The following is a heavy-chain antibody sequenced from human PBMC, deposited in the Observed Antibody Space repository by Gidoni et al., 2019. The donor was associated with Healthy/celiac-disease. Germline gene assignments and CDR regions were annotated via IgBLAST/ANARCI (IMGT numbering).Heavy chain of an antibody. CDR2: ISGDGGST. CDR3: AKVHNSGWYRYFDY. CDR1: GFTFDDYA. V-gene: IGHV3-43*02. J-gene: IGHJ4*02. D-gene: IGHD6-19*01. Sequence: EVQLVESGGGVVQPGGSLRLSCAASGFTFDDYAMHWVRQAPGKGLEWVSLISGDGGSTYYADSVKGRFTISRDNSKNSLYLQMNSLRTEDTALYYCAKVHNSGWYRYFDYWGQGTLVTVSS.